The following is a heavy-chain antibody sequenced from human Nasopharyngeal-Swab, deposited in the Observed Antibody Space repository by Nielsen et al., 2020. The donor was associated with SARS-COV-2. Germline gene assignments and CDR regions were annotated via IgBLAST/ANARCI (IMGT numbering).Heavy chain of an antibody. V-gene: IGHV3-23*01. CDR2: IGFRADDT. CDR3: VRDLPCNEVS. J-gene: IGHJ5*02. CDR1: GFTFRNYA. Sequence: GGSLRLSCNGSGFTFRNYALSWVRQTPGKGLEWVSTIGFRADDTHYVDSVEGRFTVSRDDSKSTLFLQMNRLRGEDTAVYYCVRDLPCNEVSWGQGTLVTVSS.